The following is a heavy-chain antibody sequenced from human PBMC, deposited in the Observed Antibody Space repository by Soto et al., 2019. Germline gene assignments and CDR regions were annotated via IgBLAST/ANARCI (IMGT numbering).Heavy chain of an antibody. Sequence: GGSLRLSCAASGFTFSIYAMSWVRQAPGKGLEWVSTISGSSSVIYYADSVKGRFTISRDNANNSLYLQMNSLRAEDSVVYYCATGYCSGGACYAAVGYWGQGTLVTVSS. CDR2: ISGSSSVI. CDR3: ATGYCSGGACYAAVGY. J-gene: IGHJ4*02. V-gene: IGHV3-23*01. D-gene: IGHD2-15*01. CDR1: GFTFSIYA.